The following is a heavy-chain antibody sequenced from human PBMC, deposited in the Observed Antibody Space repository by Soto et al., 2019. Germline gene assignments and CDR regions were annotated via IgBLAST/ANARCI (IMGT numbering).Heavy chain of an antibody. CDR1: GYTFTSYA. CDR2: INAGNGNT. D-gene: IGHD2-8*02. CDR3: ARVHRPVYVLINNWFDP. V-gene: IGHV1-3*01. J-gene: IGHJ5*02. Sequence: ASVKVSCKASGYTFTSYAMHWVRQAPGQRLEWMGWINAGNGNTKYSQKFQGRVTITRDTSASTAYMELSSLRSEDTAVYYCARVHRPVYVLINNWFDPWGQGTLVTVSS.